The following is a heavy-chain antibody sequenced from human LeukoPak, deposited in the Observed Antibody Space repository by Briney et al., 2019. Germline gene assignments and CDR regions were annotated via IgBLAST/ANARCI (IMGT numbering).Heavy chain of an antibody. CDR3: AKGLDTAMVNDY. D-gene: IGHD5-18*01. CDR2: ISYDGSNK. CDR1: GFTFSSYG. Sequence: PGGSLRLSCAASGFTFSSYGMHWVRQAPGKGLEWVAVISYDGSNKYYADSVKGRFTISRDNSKNTLYLQMNSLRAEDTAVYYCAKGLDTAMVNDYWGQGTLVTVSS. J-gene: IGHJ4*02. V-gene: IGHV3-30*18.